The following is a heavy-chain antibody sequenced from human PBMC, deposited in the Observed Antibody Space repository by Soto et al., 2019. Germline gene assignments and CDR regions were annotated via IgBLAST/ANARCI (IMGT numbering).Heavy chain of an antibody. J-gene: IGHJ4*02. D-gene: IGHD2-8*01. Sequence: GGSLRLFCAPSGFTFSDHHMDWVRQSPGKGLEWVGRARNKAHGYTTAYAAALKGRFTISRDDSKNSLSLQMNSLKTEDTAVYFCARLMGTSFDLWGQGTLVTVSS. CDR3: ARLMGTSFDL. CDR2: ARNKAHGYTT. V-gene: IGHV3-72*01. CDR1: GFTFSDHH.